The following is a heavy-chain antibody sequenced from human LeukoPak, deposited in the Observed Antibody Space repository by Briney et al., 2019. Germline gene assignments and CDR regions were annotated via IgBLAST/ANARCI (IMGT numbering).Heavy chain of an antibody. J-gene: IGHJ5*02. V-gene: IGHV4-31*03. Sequence: KPSETLTLTCTVSGGSISSGGYYWSWIRQHPGKGLEWIGYIYYSGSTYYNPSLKSRVTISVDTSKNQFSLKLSSVTAADTAVYYCARQEYSYGFYWFDPWGQGTLVTVSS. CDR3: ARQEYSYGFYWFDP. CDR1: GGSISSGGYY. D-gene: IGHD5-18*01. CDR2: IYYSGST.